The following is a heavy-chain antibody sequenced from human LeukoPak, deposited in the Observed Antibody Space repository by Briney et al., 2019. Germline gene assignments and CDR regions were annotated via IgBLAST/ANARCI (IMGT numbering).Heavy chain of an antibody. J-gene: IGHJ4*02. CDR2: IIPILGTA. CDR1: GGTFSSYA. Sequence: SVKVSCKASGGTFSSYAISWVRQAPGQGLEWMGGIIPILGTANYAQKFQGRVTITADESTSTAYMELSSLRSEDTAVYYCARGSYYDILTGYYHYWGQGTLVTVSS. CDR3: ARGSYYDILTGYYHY. V-gene: IGHV1-69*13. D-gene: IGHD3-9*01.